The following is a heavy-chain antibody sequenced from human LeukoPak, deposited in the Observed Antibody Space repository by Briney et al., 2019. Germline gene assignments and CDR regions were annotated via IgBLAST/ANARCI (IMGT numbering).Heavy chain of an antibody. CDR1: GYTFTGYY. V-gene: IGHV1-2*02. J-gene: IGHJ6*03. D-gene: IGHD2-15*01. CDR3: ARVSLPPIYMDV. CDR2: INPNSGGT. Sequence: ASVKVSCEASGYTFTGYYMHWVRQAPGQGLEWMGWINPNSGGTNYAQKFQGRVTMTRDTPISTAYMELSRLRSDDTAVYYCARVSLPPIYMDVWGKGTTVTVSS.